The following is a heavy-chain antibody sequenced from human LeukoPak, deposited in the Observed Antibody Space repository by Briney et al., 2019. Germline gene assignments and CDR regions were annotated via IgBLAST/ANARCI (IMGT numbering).Heavy chain of an antibody. CDR3: AREVGYHDSSGHFDY. CDR1: GGTFSSYA. V-gene: IGHV1-69*13. CDR2: IIPIFGTA. D-gene: IGHD3-22*01. Sequence: SVKVSCKASGGTFSSYAISWVRQAPGQGLEWMGGIIPIFGTANYAQKFQGRVTITADESTSTAYMELSSLRSEDTAVYYCAREVGYHDSSGHFDYWGQGTLVTVSS. J-gene: IGHJ4*02.